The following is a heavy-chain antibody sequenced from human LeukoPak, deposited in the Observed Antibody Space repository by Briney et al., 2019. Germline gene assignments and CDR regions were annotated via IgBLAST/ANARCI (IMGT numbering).Heavy chain of an antibody. D-gene: IGHD6-13*01. V-gene: IGHV3-66*01. Sequence: GGSLRLSCAASGFTFSSFAMIWVRQAPGKGLEWVSIIYTTDDTYYADSVKGRFIISRDDSNNTLYLQMNSLRAEDTAVYYCARDPGAAGLDYWGQGTLVTVSS. CDR1: GFTFSSFA. J-gene: IGHJ4*02. CDR3: ARDPGAAGLDY. CDR2: IYTTDDT.